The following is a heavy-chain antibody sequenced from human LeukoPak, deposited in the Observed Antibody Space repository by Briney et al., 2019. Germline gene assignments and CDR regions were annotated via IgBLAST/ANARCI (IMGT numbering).Heavy chain of an antibody. CDR1: GFSFRSYR. CDR3: ARSEAVYYFDY. V-gene: IGHV3-7*01. Sequence: GSLRLSCAASGFSFRSYRMSWVRQAPGKGLEWVANIKQDGSEEYYVDSVKGRFTISRDNSKNTLYLQMNSLRAEDTAVYYCARSEAVYYFDYWGQGTLVTVSS. J-gene: IGHJ4*02. CDR2: IKQDGSEE.